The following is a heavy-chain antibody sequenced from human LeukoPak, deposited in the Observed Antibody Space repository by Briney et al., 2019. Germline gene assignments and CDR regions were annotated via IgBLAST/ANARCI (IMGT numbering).Heavy chain of an antibody. J-gene: IGHJ4*02. CDR2: IYHSGST. CDR3: ATLLQLERTRQSDY. Sequence: SETLSLTCTVSGYSISSGYYWGWIRQPPGKGLEWIGSIYHSGSTYYNPSLKSRVTISVDASKNQFSLKLSSVTAADTAVYYCATLLQLERTRQSDYWGQGTLVTVSS. V-gene: IGHV4-38-2*02. D-gene: IGHD1-1*01. CDR1: GYSISSGYY.